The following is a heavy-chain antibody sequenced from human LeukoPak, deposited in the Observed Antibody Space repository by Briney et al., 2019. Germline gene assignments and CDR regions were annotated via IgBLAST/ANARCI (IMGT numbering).Heavy chain of an antibody. CDR1: GYSISSGDY. J-gene: IGHJ4*02. CDR2: IYHSGRT. CDR3: ARDKGYDYVWGSYRLFDY. V-gene: IGHV4-38-2*02. D-gene: IGHD3-16*02. Sequence: SETLSLTCTVSGYSISSGDYWGWIRQPPGKGLEWIGSIYHSGRTYYNPSLKSRVTISVDTSKNQFSLKLSSVTAADTAVYYCARDKGYDYVWGSYRLFDYWGQGTLVTVSS.